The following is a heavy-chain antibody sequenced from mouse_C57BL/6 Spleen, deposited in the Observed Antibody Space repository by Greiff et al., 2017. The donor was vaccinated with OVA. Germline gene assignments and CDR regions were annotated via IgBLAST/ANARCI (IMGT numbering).Heavy chain of an antibody. CDR2: IYPGSGNT. CDR1: GYTFTDYY. Sequence: VQLQESGAELVRPGASVKLSCKASGYTFTDYYINWVKQRPGQGLEWIARIYPGSGNTYYNEKFKGKATLTAEKSSSTAYMQLSSLTSEDSAVYFCARSLTTDSWFAYWGQGTLVTVSA. V-gene: IGHV1-76*01. D-gene: IGHD1-1*01. J-gene: IGHJ3*01. CDR3: ARSLTTDSWFAY.